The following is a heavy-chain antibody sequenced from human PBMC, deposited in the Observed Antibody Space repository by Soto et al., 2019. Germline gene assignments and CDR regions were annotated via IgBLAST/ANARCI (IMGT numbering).Heavy chain of an antibody. CDR3: ARDFYPLAYYFDY. Sequence: ASVKVSCKASGYTFTSYYMHWVRQAPGQGLEWMGIINPSGGSTSYAQKFQGRVTMTRDTSTSTAYMELSSLRTNDPAVYYCARDFYPLAYYFDYWGQGTLVTVSS. CDR1: GYTFTSYY. J-gene: IGHJ4*02. V-gene: IGHV1-46*01. CDR2: INPSGGST.